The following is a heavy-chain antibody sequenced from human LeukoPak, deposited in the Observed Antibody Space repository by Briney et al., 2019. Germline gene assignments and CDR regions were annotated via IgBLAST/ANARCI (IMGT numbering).Heavy chain of an antibody. Sequence: GESLKISCQGSGYNFATNWIGWVRQMPGKGLEWMGMIYPGDSDTRYSPSFQGQVTTSVDKSINTAYLQWSSLKASDTAMYFCGGPTYSTNWDYWGQGTLVTVSS. CDR2: IYPGDSDT. CDR1: GYNFATNW. D-gene: IGHD6-13*01. V-gene: IGHV5-51*01. J-gene: IGHJ4*02. CDR3: GGPTYSTNWDY.